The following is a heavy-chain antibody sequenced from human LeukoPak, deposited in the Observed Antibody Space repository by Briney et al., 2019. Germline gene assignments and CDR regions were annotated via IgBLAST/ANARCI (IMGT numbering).Heavy chain of an antibody. Sequence: SETLSLTCTVSGGSISSGSYYWSWIRQPAGKGLEWIGRIYTSGSTNYNPSLKSRVTISVDTSKNQFSLKLSSVTAADTAVYYCARYYHGSPFDIWGQGTMVTVSS. CDR2: IYTSGST. J-gene: IGHJ3*02. CDR1: GGSISSGSYY. V-gene: IGHV4-61*02. CDR3: ARYYHGSPFDI. D-gene: IGHD3-10*01.